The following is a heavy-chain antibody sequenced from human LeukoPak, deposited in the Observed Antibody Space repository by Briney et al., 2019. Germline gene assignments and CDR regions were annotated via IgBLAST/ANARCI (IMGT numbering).Heavy chain of an antibody. V-gene: IGHV3-23*01. CDR2: IFPSGGEI. CDR1: GFTVSSYG. CDR3: ATYRQVLLPFES. Sequence: GGSLRLSCAASGFTVSSYGMIWVRQPPGKGLEWVSSIFPSGGEIHYADSVRGRFTISRDNSKSTLSVQMNSLRAEDTAIYYCATYRQVLLPFESWGQGTLVTVSS. J-gene: IGHJ4*02. D-gene: IGHD2-8*02.